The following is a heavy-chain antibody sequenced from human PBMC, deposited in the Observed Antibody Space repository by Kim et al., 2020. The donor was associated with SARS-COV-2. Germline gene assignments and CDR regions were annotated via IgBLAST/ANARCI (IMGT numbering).Heavy chain of an antibody. CDR2: K. V-gene: IGHV2-70*01. CDR3: ARIRGYDLPDY. D-gene: IGHD5-12*01. Sequence: KYYSTSLKTRLTISKDTSKNQVVLTMTNMDPVDTATYYCARIRGYDLPDYWGQGTPVTVSS. J-gene: IGHJ4*02.